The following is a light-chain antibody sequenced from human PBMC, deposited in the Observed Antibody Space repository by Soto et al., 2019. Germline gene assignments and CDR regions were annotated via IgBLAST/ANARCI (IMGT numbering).Light chain of an antibody. CDR3: GTWDSTLSAVV. CDR2: EDY. Sequence: QSVLTEPPSVSAAPEQKVTISCSGSNSNIGNNYVSWYQQVPGTAPQLLIYEDYKRPSGISGRFSGSKSGTSATLGISGLQTGDEADYYCGTWDSTLSAVVFGGRTKLTVL. CDR1: NSNIGNNY. J-gene: IGLJ2*01. V-gene: IGLV1-51*02.